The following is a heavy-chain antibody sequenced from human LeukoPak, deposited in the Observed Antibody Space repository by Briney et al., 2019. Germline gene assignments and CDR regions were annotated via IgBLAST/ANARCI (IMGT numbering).Heavy chain of an antibody. D-gene: IGHD3-16*01. Sequence: ASVKVSCKASGYTFTGYFLHWVRQAPGQGLEWMGWINPNNGFTNYTQKFKGRLTMTRDTSISTAYMEMNRLTSDDSAGFYCARSWGSLYYFDYWGQGTLVTVSS. V-gene: IGHV1-2*02. CDR3: ARSWGSLYYFDY. J-gene: IGHJ4*02. CDR2: INPNNGFT. CDR1: GYTFTGYF.